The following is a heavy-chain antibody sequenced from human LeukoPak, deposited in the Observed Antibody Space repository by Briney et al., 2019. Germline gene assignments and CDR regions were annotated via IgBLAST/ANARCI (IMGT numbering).Heavy chain of an antibody. CDR3: ARSRYYDSTGYNPIYYFDS. CDR1: GGSIIGSY. CDR2: IYNTVDV. Sequence: SETLSLTCTVSGGSIIGSYWTWIRQSPGKSLEYIGYIYNTVDVNYSPSLKSRVTISIDMSGNQFSLRLNSVTAADTALYYCARSRYYDSTGYNPIYYFDSWGQGALVTVSS. D-gene: IGHD3-22*01. J-gene: IGHJ4*02. V-gene: IGHV4-59*01.